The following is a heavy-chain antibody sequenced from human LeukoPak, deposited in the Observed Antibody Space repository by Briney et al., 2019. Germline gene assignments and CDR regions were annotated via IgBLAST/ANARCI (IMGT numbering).Heavy chain of an antibody. CDR2: IKQDESEK. Sequence: GGSLRLSCAVSGFTFRNYWMTWVRQAPGKGLECVANIKQDESEKYYVDSVKGRFTISRDNAKNSLYLQMDSLRAKDTAVYYCARCSSWCLFDYWGQGTLVTVSS. D-gene: IGHD6-13*01. V-gene: IGHV3-7*01. J-gene: IGHJ4*02. CDR1: GFTFRNYW. CDR3: ARCSSWCLFDY.